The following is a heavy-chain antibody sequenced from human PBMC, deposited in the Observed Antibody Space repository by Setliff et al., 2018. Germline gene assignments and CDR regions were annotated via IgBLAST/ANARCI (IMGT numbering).Heavy chain of an antibody. V-gene: IGHV4-61*09. J-gene: IGHJ4*02. CDR2: IYTSGST. D-gene: IGHD6-13*01. Sequence: PSETLSLTCTVSGGSISSGSYYWSWIRQPAGKGREWIGHIYTSGSTNYNPSLKSRVTISVDTSKNQFSRKLSSGTAADTAVYYCARVAVAVDYWGQGTLVTVSS. CDR3: ARVAVAVDY. CDR1: GGSISSGSYY.